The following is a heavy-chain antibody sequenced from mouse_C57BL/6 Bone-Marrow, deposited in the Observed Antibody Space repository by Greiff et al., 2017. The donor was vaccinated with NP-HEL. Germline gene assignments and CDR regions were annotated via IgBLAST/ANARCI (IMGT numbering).Heavy chain of an antibody. CDR3: ARLDYGSSYYAMDY. CDR2: ISNLAYSI. V-gene: IGHV5-15*01. Sequence: EVNVVESGGGLVQPGGSLKLSCAASGFTFSDYGMAWVRQAPRKGPEWVAFISNLAYSIYYADTVTGRFTISRENAKNTLYLEMSSLRSEDTAMYYCARLDYGSSYYAMDYWGQGTSVTVSS. J-gene: IGHJ4*01. D-gene: IGHD1-1*01. CDR1: GFTFSDYG.